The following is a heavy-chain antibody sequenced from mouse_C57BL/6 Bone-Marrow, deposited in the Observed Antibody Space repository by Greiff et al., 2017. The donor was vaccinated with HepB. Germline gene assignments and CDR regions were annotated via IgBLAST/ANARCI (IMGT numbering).Heavy chain of an antibody. CDR3: TPYYCGSSYGYFDV. Sequence: VQLQQSGAELVRPGASVKLSCTASGFNSKDYYMHWVKQRPEQGLEWIGRIDPEDGDTEYAPKFQGKATMTADTSSNTAYLQLSSLTSEDTAVYYCTPYYCGSSYGYFDVWGTGTTVTVSS. CDR2: IDPEDGDT. V-gene: IGHV14-1*01. J-gene: IGHJ1*03. CDR1: GFNSKDYY. D-gene: IGHD1-1*01.